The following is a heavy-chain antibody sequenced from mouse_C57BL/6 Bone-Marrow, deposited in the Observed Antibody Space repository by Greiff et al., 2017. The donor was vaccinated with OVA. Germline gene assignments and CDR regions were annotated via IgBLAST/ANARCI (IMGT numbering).Heavy chain of an antibody. V-gene: IGHV1-82*01. D-gene: IGHD1-1*01. CDR1: GYAFTSSW. CDR3: ARATTVGFAY. Sequence: VQLQQSGPELVKPGASVKISCKASGYAFTSSWMNWVKQRPGKGLEWIGQIYPGGGDTNYNGKFKGKATLTADKSSSTAYMQLSSLASEDSAVYFCARATTVGFAYWGQGALVTVSA. CDR2: IYPGGGDT. J-gene: IGHJ3*01.